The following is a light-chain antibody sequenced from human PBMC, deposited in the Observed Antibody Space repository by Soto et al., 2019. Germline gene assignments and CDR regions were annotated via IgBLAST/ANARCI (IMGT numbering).Light chain of an antibody. V-gene: IGLV1-36*01. CDR1: SSNIGNNA. CDR3: AAWDDSLNGVV. CDR2: YDD. J-gene: IGLJ2*01. Sequence: QSALTQPPSVSEAPRQRFTISCSGSSSNIGNNAVNWYQQLPGKAPKLLIYYDDLLPSGVSDRFSGSKSGTSASLAISGLQSEDEADYYCAAWDDSLNGVVFGGGTKLTVL.